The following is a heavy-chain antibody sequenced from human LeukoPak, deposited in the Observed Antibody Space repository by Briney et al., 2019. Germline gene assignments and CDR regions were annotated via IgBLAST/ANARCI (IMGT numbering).Heavy chain of an antibody. CDR3: AGRISTRRGETCSSTSCYFDY. CDR2: IFHNGIT. D-gene: IGHD2-2*01. J-gene: IGHJ4*02. V-gene: IGHV4-38-2*01. Sequence: SETLSLTCAVSGFSINSGYFWAWIRQSPGKGLEWIGSIFHNGITYYNPSLKSRITISVDTSKNQFSLRLSSVTAADTAVYYCAGRISTRRGETCSSTSCYFDYWGQGTLVTVSS. CDR1: GFSINSGYF.